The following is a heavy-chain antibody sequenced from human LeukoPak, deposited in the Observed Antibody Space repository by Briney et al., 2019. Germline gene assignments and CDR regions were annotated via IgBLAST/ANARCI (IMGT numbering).Heavy chain of an antibody. CDR2: ISYDGSNK. V-gene: IGHV3-30*04. J-gene: IGHJ3*02. D-gene: IGHD6-19*01. Sequence: GGSLRLSCAASGFTFSSYAMHWVRQAPGKGLEWVAVISYDGSNKYYADSVKGRFTISRDNAKNTLYLQMNSLRAEDTAVYYCARRGAVANAFDIWGQGTMVTVSS. CDR1: GFTFSSYA. CDR3: ARRGAVANAFDI.